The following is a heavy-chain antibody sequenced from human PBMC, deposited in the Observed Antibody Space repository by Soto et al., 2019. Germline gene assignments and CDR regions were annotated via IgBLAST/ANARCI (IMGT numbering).Heavy chain of an antibody. J-gene: IGHJ3*02. V-gene: IGHV1-69*01. CDR2: IIPIFGTA. CDR1: GGTFSSYA. D-gene: IGHD5-12*01. Sequence: QVQLVQSGAEVKKPGSSVKVSCKASGGTFSSYAISWVRQAPGQGLEWMGGIIPIFGTANYAQKFQGRVTITADESTSTVYMELSSLRSEDTAVYYCAGGNESGYSGYENAFDIWGQGTMVTVSS. CDR3: AGGNESGYSGYENAFDI.